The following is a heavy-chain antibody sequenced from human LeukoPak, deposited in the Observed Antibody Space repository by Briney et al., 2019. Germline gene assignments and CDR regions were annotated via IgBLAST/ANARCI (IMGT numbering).Heavy chain of an antibody. CDR2: IGAGDKYT. CDR1: GFTFSSYA. Sequence: GGSLRLSCAASGFTFSSYAMSWVRQAPGKGLEWVSSIGAGDKYTYYADSVKGRFTISRDNSKNTLYLQMNSLRAEDTAVYYCAKDTLIHIVVVTAIEGIDYWGQGTLVTVSS. V-gene: IGHV3-23*01. CDR3: AKDTLIHIVVVTAIEGIDY. J-gene: IGHJ4*02. D-gene: IGHD2-21*02.